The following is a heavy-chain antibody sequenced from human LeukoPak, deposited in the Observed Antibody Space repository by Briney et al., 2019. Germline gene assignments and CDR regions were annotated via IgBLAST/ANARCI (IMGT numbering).Heavy chain of an antibody. CDR1: GFTFSSYA. Sequence: GGSLRLSCAASGFTFSSYAMSWVRQAPGKGLEWVSVIYGAGSTYYADFVKGRFTISRDNAKNTVYLQMNSLRAEDTAVYYCANSYYDFWSGYLPFDYWGQGTLVTVS. CDR3: ANSYYDFWSGYLPFDY. D-gene: IGHD3-3*01. V-gene: IGHV3-66*01. J-gene: IGHJ4*02. CDR2: IYGAGST.